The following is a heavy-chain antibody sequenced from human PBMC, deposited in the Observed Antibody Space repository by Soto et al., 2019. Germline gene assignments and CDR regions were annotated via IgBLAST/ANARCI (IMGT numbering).Heavy chain of an antibody. D-gene: IGHD3-22*01. CDR1: GYTFTSYG. J-gene: IGHJ3*01. CDR2: ISAYNGNT. CDR3: ARDYVLYYDSSGPRAFDL. Sequence: ASVKVSCKDSGYTFTSYGISWVRQAPGQGLEWMGWISAYNGNTNYAQKLQGRVTMTTDTSTSTAYMELRSLRSDDTAVYYCARDYVLYYDSSGPRAFDLWGQGTMVTVSS. V-gene: IGHV1-18*01.